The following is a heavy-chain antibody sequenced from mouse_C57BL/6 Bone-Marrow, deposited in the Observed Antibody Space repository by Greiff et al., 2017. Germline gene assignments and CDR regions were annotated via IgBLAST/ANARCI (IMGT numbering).Heavy chain of an antibody. CDR3: ASGGDAMGD. CDR2: IDPYDSET. Sequence: QVQLQQPGAELVRPGSSVKLSCKASGYTFTSYWMHWVKQRPIQGLEWIGNIDPYDSETHYNQKFKDKATLTVDKSSSTAYMQLSSLTSEDSAVYYCASGGDAMGDWGQVTSVTVSS. CDR1: GYTFTSYW. J-gene: IGHJ4*01. V-gene: IGHV1-52*01.